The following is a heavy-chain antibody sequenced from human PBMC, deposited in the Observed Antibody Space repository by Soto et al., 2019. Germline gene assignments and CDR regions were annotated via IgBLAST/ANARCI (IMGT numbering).Heavy chain of an antibody. V-gene: IGHV1-46*01. CDR1: GYTFTTYY. CDR3: ARAVSTKTAPLDY. D-gene: IGHD4-17*01. J-gene: IGHJ4*02. Sequence: QVQLVQSGAEVKNPGASVKVSCKASGYTFTTYYMPWLRQARGQGLEWMGIITPIDGSTRYDQKFQDRVTMTRDTSTSTVYMELSSLRSEDTAVYYCARAVSTKTAPLDYWGQGTLVTVSS. CDR2: ITPIDGST.